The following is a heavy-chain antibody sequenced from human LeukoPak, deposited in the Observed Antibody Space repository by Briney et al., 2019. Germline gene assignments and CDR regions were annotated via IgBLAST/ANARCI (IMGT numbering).Heavy chain of an antibody. CDR2: IYFSGTT. CDR1: GVSISSGAYY. CDR3: ARGMTTVTTD. Sequence: PSQTLSLTCTVSGVSISSGAYYWSWIRQLPGKGLEWIGYIYFSGTTYYHPSLESRLIISVDTSKNQFSLRLSSVTAADTAVYCCARGMTTVTTDWGQGTLVTVSS. J-gene: IGHJ4*02. V-gene: IGHV4-31*03. D-gene: IGHD4-17*01.